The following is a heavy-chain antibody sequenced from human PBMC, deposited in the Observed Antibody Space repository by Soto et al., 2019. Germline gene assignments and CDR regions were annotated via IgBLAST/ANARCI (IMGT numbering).Heavy chain of an antibody. D-gene: IGHD6-13*01. J-gene: IGHJ5*02. V-gene: IGHV1-69*13. CDR1: GGTFSSYA. CDR2: IIPIFGTA. CDR3: ARRRDIAAAGTKYNWFDP. Sequence: ASVKVSCKASGGTFSSYAISWVRQAPGQGLEWMGGIIPIFGTANYAQKFQGRVTITADESTSTAYMELSSLRSEDTAVYYCARRRDIAAAGTKYNWFDPWGQGTLVTVSS.